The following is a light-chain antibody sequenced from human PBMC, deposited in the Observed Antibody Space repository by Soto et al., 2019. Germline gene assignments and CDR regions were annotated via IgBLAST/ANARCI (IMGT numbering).Light chain of an antibody. CDR3: QQYGTSSRR. V-gene: IGKV1-39*01. CDR2: AAS. Sequence: IQMTQTPYSLSASVGDRVTISCRTSHTVDNYLNWYQQKPGKAPQLLISAASTLQSGVPSRFSGSGSGTDFTLTISRLEPEDFAVYYCQQYGTSSRRFAQGAKVDI. CDR1: HTVDNY. J-gene: IGKJ1*01.